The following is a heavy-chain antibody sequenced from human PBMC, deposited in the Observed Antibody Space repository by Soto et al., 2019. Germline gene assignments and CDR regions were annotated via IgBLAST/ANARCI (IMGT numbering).Heavy chain of an antibody. CDR1: GDSVSSPYY. Sequence: QVQLQESGPGLVKPSGTLSLTCAVSGDSVSSPYYWCWVRQPPGKGLEWIGEVFHTGTTSYNPSLRSRVTISMDKSINPFSLGLSSVTAADTAGYYCARSAGWYAIHAWGPGTLV. D-gene: IGHD6-19*01. V-gene: IGHV4-4*02. CDR2: VFHTGTT. CDR3: ARSAGWYAIHA. J-gene: IGHJ5*02.